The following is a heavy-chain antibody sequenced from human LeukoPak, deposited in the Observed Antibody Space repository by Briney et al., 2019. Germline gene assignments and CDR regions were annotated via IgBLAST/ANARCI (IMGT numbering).Heavy chain of an antibody. V-gene: IGHV4-61*05. Sequence: SETLSLTCTVSGGSISSSSYSWGWIRQPPGKGLEWIGYIYYSGSTNYNPSLKSRVTISVDTSKNQFSLKLSSVTAADTAVYYCARHMDYGDYAFDYWGQGTLVTVSS. CDR3: ARHMDYGDYAFDY. CDR1: GGSISSSSYS. CDR2: IYYSGST. D-gene: IGHD4-17*01. J-gene: IGHJ4*02.